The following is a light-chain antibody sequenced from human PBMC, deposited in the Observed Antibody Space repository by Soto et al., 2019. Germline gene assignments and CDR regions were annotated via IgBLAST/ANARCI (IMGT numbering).Light chain of an antibody. J-gene: IGKJ1*01. CDR1: QSVSSSY. CDR3: QQYGSSPWT. Sequence: EIVSTQSPGALSLSQGERATLSCRASQSVSSSYLAWYQQKPGQAPRLLIYGASSRATGIPDRFSGSGSGTDFTLTISRLEPEDFAVYYCQQYGSSPWTLGQGTKVDI. CDR2: GAS. V-gene: IGKV3-20*01.